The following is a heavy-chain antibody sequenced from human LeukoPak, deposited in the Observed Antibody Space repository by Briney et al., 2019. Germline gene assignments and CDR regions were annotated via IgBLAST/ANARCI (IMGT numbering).Heavy chain of an antibody. CDR2: IDPDDSHT. CDR3: ARPSAYGGAFDI. D-gene: IGHD5-12*01. CDR1: GYSFTNYW. V-gene: IGHV5-10-1*01. J-gene: IGHJ3*02. Sequence: ESLGISCKGSGYSFTNYWISWVRQIPGKGLEWLGRIDPDDSHTNYSPSFQGHVTISTDTSINTAYLQWSSLKASDTAIYFCARPSAYGGAFDIWGQGTMVIVSS.